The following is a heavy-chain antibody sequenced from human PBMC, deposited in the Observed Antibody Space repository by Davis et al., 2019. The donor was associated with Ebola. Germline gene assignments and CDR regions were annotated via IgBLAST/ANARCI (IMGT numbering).Heavy chain of an antibody. J-gene: IGHJ6*02. Sequence: GESLKISCAASGLTFSRYPMHWVRQAPGKGLEWVALISYDGSNKYYADSVKGRFTISRDNSKNTLYLQMNSLRAEDTAVYYCARDGPLFALGDYYYGMDVWGQGTTVTVSS. CDR3: ARDGPLFALGDYYYGMDV. CDR1: GLTFSRYP. CDR2: ISYDGSNK. D-gene: IGHD3-16*01. V-gene: IGHV3-30-3*01.